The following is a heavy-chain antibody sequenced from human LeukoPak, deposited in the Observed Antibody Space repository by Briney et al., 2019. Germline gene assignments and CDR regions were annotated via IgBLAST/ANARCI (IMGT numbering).Heavy chain of an antibody. CDR1: GYTFTSYY. D-gene: IGHD1-1*01. J-gene: IGHJ4*02. CDR2: INPSGGST. CDR3: ARVAKGNDVPFDC. V-gene: IGHV1-46*01. Sequence: GASVKVSCKASGYTFTSYYMHWVRQAPGQGLEWMGIINPSGGSTSYAQKFQGRVTMTRDTSTSTVYMELSSLRSEYTAVYYCARVAKGNDVPFDCWGQGTLVTVSS.